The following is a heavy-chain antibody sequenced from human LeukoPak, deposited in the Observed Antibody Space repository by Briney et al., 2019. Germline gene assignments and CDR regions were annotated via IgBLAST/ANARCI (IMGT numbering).Heavy chain of an antibody. J-gene: IGHJ3*02. CDR2: IYTSGST. D-gene: IGHD6-13*01. CDR3: AASSSWYPGAFDI. V-gene: IGHV4-4*07. Sequence: SETLSLTCTVSGGSISNYYWSWIRQPAGKGLEWIGRIYTSGSTNYNPSLKSRVTMSVDTSKNQFSLKLSSVTAADTAVYYCAASSSWYPGAFDIWGQGTVVTVSS. CDR1: GGSISNYY.